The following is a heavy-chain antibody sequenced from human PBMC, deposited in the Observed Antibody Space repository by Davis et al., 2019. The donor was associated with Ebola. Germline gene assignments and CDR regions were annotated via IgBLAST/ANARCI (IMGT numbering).Heavy chain of an antibody. CDR3: ARAGDWGSYYYYGMDV. J-gene: IGHJ6*02. Sequence: GESLKISCAASGFTVSSNYMSWVRQAPGKGLEWVAKIKQDGSEKYYVDSVKGRFTISRDNAKNSLYLQMNSLRAEDTAVYYCARAGDWGSYYYYGMDVWGQGTTVTVSS. V-gene: IGHV3-7*03. CDR1: GFTVSSNY. D-gene: IGHD7-27*01. CDR2: IKQDGSEK.